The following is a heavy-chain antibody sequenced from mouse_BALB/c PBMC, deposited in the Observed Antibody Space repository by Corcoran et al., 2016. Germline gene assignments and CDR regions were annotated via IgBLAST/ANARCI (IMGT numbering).Heavy chain of an antibody. J-gene: IGHJ4*01. CDR3: ARTFDVADAMDY. Sequence: QIQLVQSGPELKKPGETVRISCKASGYTFTTAGMQWVQKMPGKGLKWIGWINTHSGVPKYAEDFKGRFAFSLETSASTAYLQISNLKNEDTATYFCARTFDVADAMDYWGQGTSVTVSS. CDR1: GYTFTTAG. CDR2: INTHSGVP. V-gene: IGHV9-4*02. D-gene: IGHD1-1*01.